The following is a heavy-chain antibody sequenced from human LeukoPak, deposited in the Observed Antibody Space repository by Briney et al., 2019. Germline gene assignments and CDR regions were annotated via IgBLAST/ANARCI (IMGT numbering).Heavy chain of an antibody. J-gene: IGHJ4*02. CDR2: ISSISGYI. CDR3: AKDSSSWYDPPFDY. V-gene: IGHV3-21*01. D-gene: IGHD6-13*01. Sequence: GGSLRLSCAASGFTFSSYSMTWVRKAPWKGLEWVSSISSISGYIYYADSVKGRFTISRDNSKNTLYLQMNSLRAEDTAVYYCAKDSSSWYDPPFDYWGQGTLVTVSS. CDR1: GFTFSSYS.